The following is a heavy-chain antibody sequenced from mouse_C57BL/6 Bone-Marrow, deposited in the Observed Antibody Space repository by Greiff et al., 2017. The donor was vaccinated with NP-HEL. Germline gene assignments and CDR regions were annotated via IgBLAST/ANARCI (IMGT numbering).Heavy chain of an antibody. V-gene: IGHV5-4*01. CDR2: ISDGGSYT. J-gene: IGHJ4*01. CDR1: GFTFSSYA. Sequence: EVQRVESGGGLVKPGGSLKLSCAASGFTFSSYAMSWVRQTPEKRLEWVATISDGGSYTYYPDNVKGRFTISRDNAKNNLYLQMSHLKSEDTAMYYCASYYGSSYDAMDYWGQGTSVTVSS. D-gene: IGHD1-1*01. CDR3: ASYYGSSYDAMDY.